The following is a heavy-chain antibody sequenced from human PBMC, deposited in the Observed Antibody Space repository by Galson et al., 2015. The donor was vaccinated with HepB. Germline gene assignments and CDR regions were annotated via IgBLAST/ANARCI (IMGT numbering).Heavy chain of an antibody. Sequence: SLRLSCAASGFTFTSHWMNWVRQAPGKGLEWVANIKEDGSKKYYVDSVKGRFTISRDNAKNSLYLQMNSLRAEDTAVYYCVSRVGEENFWGQGTLVTVSS. CDR1: GFTFTSHW. CDR3: VSRVGEENF. D-gene: IGHD4-17*01. J-gene: IGHJ4*02. CDR2: IKEDGSKK. V-gene: IGHV3-7*01.